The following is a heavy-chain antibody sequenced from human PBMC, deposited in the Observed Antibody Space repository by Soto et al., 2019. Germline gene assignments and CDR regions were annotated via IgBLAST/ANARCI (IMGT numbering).Heavy chain of an antibody. CDR3: AKDWRCNHDTDAFDI. CDR2: ISYDGSEK. Sequence: PGGSLRLSCAASRFPFSTYGMHWVRQAPGKGLEWVAVISYDGSEKYYADSVKGRFTISRDNSKNTLYLQMDSLRTEDTAVYFCAKDWRCNHDTDAFDIWGQGTMVTVSS. V-gene: IGHV3-30*18. D-gene: IGHD3-3*01. J-gene: IGHJ3*02. CDR1: RFPFSTYG.